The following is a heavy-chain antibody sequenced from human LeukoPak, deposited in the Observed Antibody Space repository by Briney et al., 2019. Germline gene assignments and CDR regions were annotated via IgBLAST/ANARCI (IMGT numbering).Heavy chain of an antibody. CDR2: INPSGGST. Sequence: ASVKVSCKASGYTFTSYYMHWVRQAPGQGLEWKGIINPSGGSTSYAQKFQGRVTMTRDMSTSTVYMELSSLRSEDTAVYYCARDLGGGEMANDYWGQGTLVTVSS. J-gene: IGHJ4*02. V-gene: IGHV1-46*01. CDR1: GYTFTSYY. CDR3: ARDLGGGEMANDY. D-gene: IGHD5-24*01.